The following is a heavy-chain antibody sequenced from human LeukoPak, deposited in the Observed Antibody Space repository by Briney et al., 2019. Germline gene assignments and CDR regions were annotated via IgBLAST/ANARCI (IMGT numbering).Heavy chain of an antibody. CDR3: ARDSSSWYKDY. CDR2: ISSGSSYT. CDR1: RFTFSDYY. J-gene: IGHJ4*02. V-gene: IGHV3-11*05. Sequence: KPGGSPRLSSAASRFTFSDYYMSWIPQAPREGLEWVSYISSGSSYTNYADSVKGRFTISRDNAKNSLYLQMNSLRAEDTAVYYCARDSSSWYKDYWGQGTLVTVSS. D-gene: IGHD6-13*01.